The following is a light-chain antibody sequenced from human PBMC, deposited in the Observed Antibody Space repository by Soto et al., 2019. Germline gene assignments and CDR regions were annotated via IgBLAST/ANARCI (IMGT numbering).Light chain of an antibody. Sequence: EKVMTQSPAPLSVSPGERATLSCRASPNVKTRLAWYQQKPGQAPRLLIYDAFTRATGIPARFSGSASGTEFTLTISSLQSEDFAVYYCQQYDEWPLPFGGGTKVEIK. V-gene: IGKV3-15*01. CDR2: DAF. CDR3: QQYDEWPLP. J-gene: IGKJ4*01. CDR1: PNVKTR.